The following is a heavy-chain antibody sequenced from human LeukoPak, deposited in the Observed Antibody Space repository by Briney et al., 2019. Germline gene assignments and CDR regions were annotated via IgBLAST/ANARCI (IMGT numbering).Heavy chain of an antibody. D-gene: IGHD3-9*01. CDR3: ARIRLVIMYNYYYYYLDV. J-gene: IGHJ6*03. V-gene: IGHV4-39*01. CDR1: GGSISSSSYY. Sequence: SETLSLTCTVSGGSISSSSYYWGWIRQPPGKGLEWIGSIYYSGSTYYNPSLKSRVTISVDTSKNQFSLKLGSVTAADTAVYYCARIRLVIMYNYYYYYLDVWGKGTTVTISS. CDR2: IYYSGST.